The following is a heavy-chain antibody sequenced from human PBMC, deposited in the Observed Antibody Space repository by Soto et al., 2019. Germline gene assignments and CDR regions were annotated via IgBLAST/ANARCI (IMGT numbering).Heavy chain of an antibody. CDR2: IWYDGSYK. Sequence: QVQLVESGGGVVQPGRSLRLSCAASGFTFSTYGMHWVRQAPGKGLEWVSVIWYDGSYKFYADSVKGRFTISRDNSKNTLYLQMNSLRAEDTAVYYCARARYYDSSSYYSAFDYSGQGTLVTVSS. CDR1: GFTFSTYG. V-gene: IGHV3-33*01. J-gene: IGHJ4*02. CDR3: ARARYYDSSSYYSAFDY. D-gene: IGHD3-22*01.